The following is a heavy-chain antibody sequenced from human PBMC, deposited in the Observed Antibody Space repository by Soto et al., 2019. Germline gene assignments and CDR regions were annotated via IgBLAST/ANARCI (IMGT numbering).Heavy chain of an antibody. J-gene: IGHJ4*02. CDR2: VYYSGST. Sequence: QVQLQESGPGLVKPSQTLSLTCTVSGGSISSGDYYWSWIRQPTGKGLEWIGYVYYSGSTYYNPALKRRVTISVATSNNQFPLKLSPVTAADTAVYYCARGYDYGDQGYYFDYWGQGTLVTVSS. CDR3: ARGYDYGDQGYYFDY. D-gene: IGHD4-17*01. CDR1: GGSISSGDYY. V-gene: IGHV4-30-4*01.